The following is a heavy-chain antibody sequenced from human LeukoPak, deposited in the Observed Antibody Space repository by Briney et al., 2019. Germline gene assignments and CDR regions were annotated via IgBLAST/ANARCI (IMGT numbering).Heavy chain of an antibody. D-gene: IGHD2-21*02. CDR2: INPNSGGT. Sequence: ASVKVSCKASGYTFTGYYMHWVRQAPGQGLEWMGWINPNSGGTDYAQKFQGRVTMTRDTSISTAYMELSRLRSDDTAVYYCARGGYCGGDCRGVNWFDPWGQGTLVTVSS. CDR3: ARGGYCGGDCRGVNWFDP. V-gene: IGHV1-2*02. CDR1: GYTFTGYY. J-gene: IGHJ5*02.